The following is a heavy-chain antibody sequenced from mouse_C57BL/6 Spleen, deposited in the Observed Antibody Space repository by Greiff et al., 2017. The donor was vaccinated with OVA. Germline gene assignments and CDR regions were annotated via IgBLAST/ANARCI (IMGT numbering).Heavy chain of an antibody. D-gene: IGHD1-1*01. V-gene: IGHV1-22*01. J-gene: IGHJ1*03. CDR2: INPNNGGT. CDR1: GYTFTDYN. Sequence: VQLKESGPELVKPGASVKMSCKASGYTFTDYNMHWVKQSHGKSLEWIGYINPNNGGTSYNQKFKGKATLTVNKSSSTAYMELRSLTSEDSAVYYCARAYYYYGSSLWYFDVWGTGTTVAVSS. CDR3: ARAYYYYGSSLWYFDV.